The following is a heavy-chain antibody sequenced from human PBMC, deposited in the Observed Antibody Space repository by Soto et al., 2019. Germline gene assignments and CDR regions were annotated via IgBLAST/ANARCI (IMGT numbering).Heavy chain of an antibody. CDR3: ARARDKESTALWYAFDI. CDR1: GGTFSSYA. V-gene: IGHV1-69*01. CDR2: IIPIFGTA. D-gene: IGHD3-10*01. Sequence: QVQLVQSGAEVKKPGSSVKVSCKASGGTFSSYAISWVRQAPGQGLEWMGGIIPIFGTANYAQKFQGRVTITADESTSTAYMDLSILRSEYTAVYYFARARDKESTALWYAFDIWGQGTMVTVSA. J-gene: IGHJ3*02.